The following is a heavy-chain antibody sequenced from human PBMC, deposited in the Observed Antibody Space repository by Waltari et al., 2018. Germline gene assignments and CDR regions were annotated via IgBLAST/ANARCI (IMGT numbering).Heavy chain of an antibody. Sequence: EWQLVESGGGLVKPGGSLKLSCLAFGFRFSNHWFGWVRQAPGEGVEGVAKINKDGSEQYYAESGKGRISISRDNVKNSVYLQMNSLRAEDTALYYCARDSGVGDILWSLDYWGQGNMVAVSS. CDR3: ARDSGVGDILWSLDY. J-gene: IGHJ4*02. V-gene: IGHV3-7*01. CDR2: INKDGSEQ. CDR1: GFRFSNHW. D-gene: IGHD1-26*01.